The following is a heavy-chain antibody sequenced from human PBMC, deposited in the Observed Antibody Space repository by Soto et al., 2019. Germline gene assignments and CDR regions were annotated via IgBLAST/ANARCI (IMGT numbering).Heavy chain of an antibody. J-gene: IGHJ6*02. CDR3: ARGGHGFWSGEPYYYARDV. V-gene: IGHV1-8*01. D-gene: IGHD3-3*01. CDR2: MTPKRETP. CDR1: GYDFNIYD. Sequence: QVHLVQSGAEVKKPGASVKVSCTASGYDFNIYDIHWVRQSTGQGLECMGWMTPKRETPGYAPKFQSRVTMTTDNSRSAVYMEPSSLVSEDTAVYFCARGGHGFWSGEPYYYARDVWGQGTTVTVS.